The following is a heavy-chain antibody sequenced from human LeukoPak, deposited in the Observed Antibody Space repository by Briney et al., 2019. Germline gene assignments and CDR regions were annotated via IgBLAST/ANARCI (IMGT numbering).Heavy chain of an antibody. CDR1: GGTFSSYA. CDR2: IIPIFGIA. J-gene: IGHJ3*02. Sequence: SVKVSCKASGGTFSSYAISWVRQAPGQGLEWMGRIIPIFGIANYAQKFQGRVTITADKSTSTAYMELSSLRSEDTAVYYCARDAIDAFDIWGRGTMVTVSS. CDR3: ARDAIDAFDI. V-gene: IGHV1-69*04.